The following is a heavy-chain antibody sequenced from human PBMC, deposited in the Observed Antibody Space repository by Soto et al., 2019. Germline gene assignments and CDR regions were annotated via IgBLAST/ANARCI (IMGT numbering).Heavy chain of an antibody. D-gene: IGHD2-15*01. CDR1: GYTLTELS. CDR3: ATVVAASPYNWFDP. J-gene: IGHJ5*02. Sequence: ASVKVSCKVSGYTLTELSMHWVRQAPGKGLEWMGGFDPEDGETIYAQKFQGRVTMTEDTSTDTAYMELSSLRSEDTAVYYCATVVAASPYNWFDPWGQGTLVTVSS. V-gene: IGHV1-24*01. CDR2: FDPEDGET.